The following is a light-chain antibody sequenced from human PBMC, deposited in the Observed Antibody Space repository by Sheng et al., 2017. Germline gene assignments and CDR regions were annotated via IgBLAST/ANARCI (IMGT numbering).Light chain of an antibody. CDR2: DNI. Sequence: SSVLTQPPSLSVAPGKTARITCGGDNIGGDSVHWYQQSPGQAPVLVLYDNIDRPSGIPERFSGSNSGNTATLTISRVEAVDEADYYCQVWDIRTDHPGVFGGGTKLTVL. J-gene: IGLJ3*02. CDR1: NIGGDS. V-gene: IGLV3-21*03. CDR3: QVWDIRTDHPGV.